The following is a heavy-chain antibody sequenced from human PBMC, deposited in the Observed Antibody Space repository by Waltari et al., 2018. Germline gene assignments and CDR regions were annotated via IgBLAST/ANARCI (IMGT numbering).Heavy chain of an antibody. V-gene: IGHV4-39*07. Sequence: QLQLQESGPGLVKPSDTLSLTCSVSSASISSHPSCLGWSRPPPGKELAWMGSVCFSGSPTYSNPSLKSRVTMSLDKSKHHLSLNLTSVTAADTAVYYCARETGIVQGAGYVDTWGQGTLVTVSS. D-gene: IGHD3-10*01. CDR2: VCFSGSPT. CDR3: ARETGIVQGAGYVDT. CDR1: SASISSHPSC. J-gene: IGHJ4*02.